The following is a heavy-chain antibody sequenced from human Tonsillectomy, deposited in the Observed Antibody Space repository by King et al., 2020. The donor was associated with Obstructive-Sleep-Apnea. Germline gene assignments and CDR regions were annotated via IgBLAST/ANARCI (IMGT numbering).Heavy chain of an antibody. Sequence: VQLQESGPGLVKPSETLSLTCTVSGGSINRYYWSWIRQTPGNGLEWIGYIPYSGTTNYNPSLKSRVTMSVDTSKNQFSLKLSSVTAADTAVYYCARDRVGRDGYNRFDYWGQGTLVTVSS. D-gene: IGHD5-24*01. CDR3: ARDRVGRDGYNRFDY. V-gene: IGHV4-59*01. J-gene: IGHJ4*02. CDR2: IPYSGTT. CDR1: GGSINRYY.